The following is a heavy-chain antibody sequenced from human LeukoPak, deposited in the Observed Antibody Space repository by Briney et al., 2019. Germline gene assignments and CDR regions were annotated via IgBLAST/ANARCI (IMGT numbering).Heavy chain of an antibody. Sequence: PGGSLRLSCAASGFTFSSYEMNWVRQAPGKGLEWVSYISSSGSTIYYADSVKGRFTISRDNAKNSLYLQMNSLRAEDTAVYYCARGYYDSSGYPGDYYYYYMDVWGKGPRSPSP. CDR3: ARGYYDSSGYPGDYYYYYMDV. CDR1: GFTFSSYE. J-gene: IGHJ6*03. CDR2: ISSSGSTI. V-gene: IGHV3-48*03. D-gene: IGHD3-22*01.